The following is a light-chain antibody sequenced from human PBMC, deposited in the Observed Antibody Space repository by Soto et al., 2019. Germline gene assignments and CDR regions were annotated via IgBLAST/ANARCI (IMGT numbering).Light chain of an antibody. J-gene: IGKJ1*01. CDR2: DAS. CDR1: QSISSW. V-gene: IGKV1-5*01. Sequence: DIQMTQSPSTLCAYVGDRVTITCRASQSISSWLAWYQQKPGKAPKLLIYDASSLESGVPSRFSGSGSGTEFTLTISSLQPDDFATYYCQQYNSYSTFGQGTKVDIK. CDR3: QQYNSYST.